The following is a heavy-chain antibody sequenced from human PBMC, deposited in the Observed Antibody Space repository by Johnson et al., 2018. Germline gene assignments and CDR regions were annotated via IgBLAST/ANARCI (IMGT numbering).Heavy chain of an antibody. J-gene: IGHJ6*02. V-gene: IGHV1-69*01. CDR2: IIPIFGTA. CDR3: ARGGGYCSSTSCYNGGVGYYYGMDV. Sequence: QVQLVESGAEVKKPGSSVKVSCKASGGTFSSYAISWVRQAPGQGLEWMGGIIPIFGTANYAQKFQGRVTITADESTSTAYMERSRLRSEDTAVYYWARGGGYCSSTSCYNGGVGYYYGMDVWGQGTTVTVSS. D-gene: IGHD2-2*02. CDR1: GGTFSSYA.